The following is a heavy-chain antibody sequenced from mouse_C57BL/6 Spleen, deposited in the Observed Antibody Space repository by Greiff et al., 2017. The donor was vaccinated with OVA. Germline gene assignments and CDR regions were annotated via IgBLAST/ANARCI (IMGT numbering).Heavy chain of an antibody. J-gene: IGHJ2*01. CDR3: ARSRQLDY. CDR2: IDPSDSYT. V-gene: IGHV1-69*01. CDR1: GYTFTSYW. D-gene: IGHD4-1*02. Sequence: GAELVMPGASVKLSCKASGYTFTSYWMHWVKQRPGQGLEWIGEIDPSDSYTNYNQKFKGKSTLTVDKSSSTAYMQLSSLTSEDSAVYYCARSRQLDYWGQGTTLTVSS.